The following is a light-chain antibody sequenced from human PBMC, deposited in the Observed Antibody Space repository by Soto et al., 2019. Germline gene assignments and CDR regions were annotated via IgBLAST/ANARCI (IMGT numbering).Light chain of an antibody. V-gene: IGLV2-11*01. CDR1: SSDIGANNY. Sequence: QSALTQPRSVSASPGQSATISCTGTSSDIGANNYVSWYQQHPGKAPKLIIYDVSQRPSGVPDRFSGSKSANTASLTISGLQAEDEADYFCSSYAGRDTLGVFGGGTKLTVL. CDR2: DVS. J-gene: IGLJ2*01. CDR3: SSYAGRDTLGV.